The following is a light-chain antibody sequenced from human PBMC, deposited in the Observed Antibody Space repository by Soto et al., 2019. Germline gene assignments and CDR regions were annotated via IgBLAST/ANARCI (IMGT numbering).Light chain of an antibody. J-gene: IGKJ3*01. CDR3: MQALQTRDT. CDR1: QSLLHSNGYYY. V-gene: IGKV2-28*01. CDR2: LGS. Sequence: DIVMTQSPLSLPVTPGEPASISCRSSQSLLHSNGYYYLDWYLQKPGQSPQLLIYLGSNRASGVPDRFSGSGSGTDFTLKISRVEAEDVGVYYCMQALQTRDTFGPGTKVDIK.